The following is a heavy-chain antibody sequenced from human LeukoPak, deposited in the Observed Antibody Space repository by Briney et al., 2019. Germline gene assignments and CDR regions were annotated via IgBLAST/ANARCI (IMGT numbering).Heavy chain of an antibody. D-gene: IGHD6-13*01. V-gene: IGHV1-18*01. CDR1: GYTFTSYG. J-gene: IGHJ4*02. CDR2: ISAYNGNT. Sequence: GASVKVSCKASGYTFTSYGINWVRQAPGQGLEWMGWISAYNGNTNYAQKFQGRVTMTRNTSISTAYMELSSLRSEDTAVYYRARGDSSSWYATDWGQGTLVTVSS. CDR3: ARGDSSSWYATD.